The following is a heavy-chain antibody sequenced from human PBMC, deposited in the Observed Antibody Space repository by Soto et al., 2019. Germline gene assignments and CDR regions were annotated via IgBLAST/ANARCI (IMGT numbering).Heavy chain of an antibody. CDR2: IYYSGST. D-gene: IGHD6-13*01. CDR3: ASELGKYSSSWYDAFDI. J-gene: IGHJ3*02. Sequence: SETLSLTCTVSGGSVSSGSYYWSWIRQPPGKGLEWIGYIYYSGSTNYNPSLKSRVTISVDTSKNQFSLKLSSVTAADTAVYYCASELGKYSSSWYDAFDIWGQGTMVT. V-gene: IGHV4-61*01. CDR1: GGSVSSGSYY.